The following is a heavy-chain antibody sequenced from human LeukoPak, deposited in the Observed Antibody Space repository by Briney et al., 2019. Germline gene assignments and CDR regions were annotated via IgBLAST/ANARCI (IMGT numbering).Heavy chain of an antibody. V-gene: IGHV3-21*01. CDR3: TRDPYSGSYGADYYYYMDV. CDR1: GFTFSSYN. CDR2: ITSGSSHI. Sequence: GGSLRLSCAASGFTFSSYNMNWVRQTPGQGLEWVSSITSGSSHIYYADSVKGRFTISRDNAKSSLYLQMNSLRAEDTAVYYCTRDPYSGSYGADYYYYMDVWGKGTTVTISS. D-gene: IGHD1-26*01. J-gene: IGHJ6*03.